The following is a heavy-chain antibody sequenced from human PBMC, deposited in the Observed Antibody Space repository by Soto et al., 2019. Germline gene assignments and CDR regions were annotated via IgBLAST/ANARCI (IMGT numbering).Heavy chain of an antibody. CDR2: ISASGDYT. J-gene: IGHJ4*02. CDR3: ARDSQVAH. Sequence: GGSMRLSCAASGFTFGAYTMSWVRQAPGKGLEWVSLISASGDYTNSADPVKGRFTISRDNSKNTLYLEMNSLRAEDTAVYYCARDSQVAHWGQGTLVTVSS. CDR1: GFTFGAYT. V-gene: IGHV3-23*01. D-gene: IGHD2-15*01.